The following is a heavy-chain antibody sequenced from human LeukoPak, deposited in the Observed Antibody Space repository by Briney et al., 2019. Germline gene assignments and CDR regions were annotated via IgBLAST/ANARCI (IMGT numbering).Heavy chain of an antibody. Sequence: SQTLSLTCAISGDSVSSNSAAWNWIRQSPSRGLEWLGRTYYRSKWYNDYAVSVKSRITINPDTSKNQFSLQLNSVTPEDTAVYYCACGVVVPATDGNWFDPWGQGTLVTVSS. CDR3: ACGVVVPATDGNWFDP. CDR1: GDSVSSNSAA. D-gene: IGHD2-2*01. V-gene: IGHV6-1*01. J-gene: IGHJ5*02. CDR2: TYYRSKWYN.